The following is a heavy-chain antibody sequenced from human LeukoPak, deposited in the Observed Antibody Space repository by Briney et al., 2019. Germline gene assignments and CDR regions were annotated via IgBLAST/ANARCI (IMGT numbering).Heavy chain of an antibody. D-gene: IGHD3-22*01. CDR2: MNPNSGYT. V-gene: IGHV1-8*01. Sequence: ASVKVSCKASGYTFTSYDINWVRQATGQGPEWMGWMNPNSGYTGYAQKFQGRVTMTRNTSISTAYMELSSLRSEDTAVYYCARAHPYDSSGSVVYWGQGTLVTVSS. CDR3: ARAHPYDSSGSVVY. J-gene: IGHJ4*02. CDR1: GYTFTSYD.